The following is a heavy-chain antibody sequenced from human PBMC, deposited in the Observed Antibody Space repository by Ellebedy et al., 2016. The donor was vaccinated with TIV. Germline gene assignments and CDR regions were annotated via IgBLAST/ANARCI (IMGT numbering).Heavy chain of an antibody. CDR1: GYTFTSYG. V-gene: IGHV1-18*01. D-gene: IGHD6-19*01. CDR3: ARHLVAGYDAFDI. Sequence: AASVKVSCKASGYTFTSYGISWVRQAPGQGLEWMGWISAYNGNTKYAQKPQGGVTMTTDTSTSTAYMELRSLRSDDTAVYYCARHLVAGYDAFDIWGQGKMGTVSS. J-gene: IGHJ3*02. CDR2: ISAYNGNT.